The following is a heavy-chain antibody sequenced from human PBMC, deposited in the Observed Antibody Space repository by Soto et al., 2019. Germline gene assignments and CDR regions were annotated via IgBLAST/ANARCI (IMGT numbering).Heavy chain of an antibody. V-gene: IGHV4-31*03. CDR1: GGSISSGGYY. CDR2: IYYSGST. CDR3: ARESSGYGGNQALFDY. J-gene: IGHJ4*02. Sequence: QVQLQESGPGLVKPSQTLSLTCTVSGGSISSGGYYWSWFRQHPVKGLQWIVYIYYSGSTYYNPSLKSRVTISVDTSKNQFSLKLSSVTAADTAVYYCARESSGYGGNQALFDYWGQGTLVTVSS. D-gene: IGHD5-12*01.